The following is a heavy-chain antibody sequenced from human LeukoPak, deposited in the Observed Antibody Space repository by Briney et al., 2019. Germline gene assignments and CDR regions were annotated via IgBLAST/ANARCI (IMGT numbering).Heavy chain of an antibody. V-gene: IGHV3-15*01. CDR1: GFIFSNAW. D-gene: IGHD6-19*01. CDR3: ARSGHSNGWYYFDY. Sequence: GGSLRLSCAASGFIFSNAWMSWVRQAPGKGLEWVGRIKSKTDGGTTDYAAPVKGRFTISRDDSENTLYLQMNSLRAEDTAVYYCARSGHSNGWYYFDYWGLGALVTVSS. CDR2: IKSKTDGGTT. J-gene: IGHJ4*02.